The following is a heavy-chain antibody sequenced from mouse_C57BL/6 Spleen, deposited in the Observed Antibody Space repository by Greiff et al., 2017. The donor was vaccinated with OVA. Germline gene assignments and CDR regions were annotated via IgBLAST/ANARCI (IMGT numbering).Heavy chain of an antibody. V-gene: IGHV5-12*01. CDR3: ARQDYDYDGSMDY. D-gene: IGHD2-4*01. Sequence: EVQRVESGGGLVQPGGSLKLSCAASGFTFSDYYMYWVRQTPEKRLEWVAYISNGGGSTYYPDTVKGRFTFSRDNAKNTLYLQMSRLKSEDTAMYYCARQDYDYDGSMDYWGQGTSVTVSS. CDR2: ISNGGGST. CDR1: GFTFSDYY. J-gene: IGHJ4*01.